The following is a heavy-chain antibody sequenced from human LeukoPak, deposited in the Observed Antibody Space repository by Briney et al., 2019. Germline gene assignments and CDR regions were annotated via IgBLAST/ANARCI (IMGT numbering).Heavy chain of an antibody. CDR3: ARDGSYYDYVWGSYRYSPFDY. V-gene: IGHV3-21*01. J-gene: IGHJ4*02. CDR2: ISSSSSYI. Sequence: GGSLRLSCAASGFTFSSYSMNWVRHAPGERLGWVSSISSSSSYINYADSVTGRFTISRNNAKNSLYLQMNSLRAEDTAVYYCARDGSYYDYVWGSYRYSPFDYWGQGTLVTVSS. D-gene: IGHD3-16*02. CDR1: GFTFSSYS.